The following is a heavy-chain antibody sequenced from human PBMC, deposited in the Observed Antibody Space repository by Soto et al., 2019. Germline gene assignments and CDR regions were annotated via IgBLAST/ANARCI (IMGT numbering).Heavy chain of an antibody. CDR2: IWYDGTSK. V-gene: IGHV3-33*08. D-gene: IGHD6-6*01. CDR1: GFTFRNHA. CDR3: ARDQGVVIIKDH. J-gene: IGHJ4*02. Sequence: QVQLVESGGGVVQPGRSLRLSCAASGFTFRNHAMHWVRQAPGKGLEWVGLIWYDGTSKYYADSVKGRFTISRGNSKNTLYLEMNSLRVEDTAIYYCARDQGVVIIKDHWGQGTLVTVSS.